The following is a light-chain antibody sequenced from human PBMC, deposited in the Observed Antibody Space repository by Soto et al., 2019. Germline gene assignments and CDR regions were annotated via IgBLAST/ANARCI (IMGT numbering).Light chain of an antibody. CDR2: AAS. CDR3: HQRSNWLT. J-gene: IGKJ4*01. CDR1: QSISSY. V-gene: IGKV1-39*01. Sequence: DIQMTQSPSSLSASVGDRVTITCRASQSISSYLNWYQQKPGKAPKLLIYAASSLQSGVPSRFSGSGSGTDFTLTISSLEPEDFAVYYCHQRSNWLTFGGGTKVDIK.